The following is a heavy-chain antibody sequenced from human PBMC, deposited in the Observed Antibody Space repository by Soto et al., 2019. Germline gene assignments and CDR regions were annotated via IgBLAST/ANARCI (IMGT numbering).Heavy chain of an antibody. Sequence: QVQLVQSGAEVKKPGSSVKVSCKASGGTFSSYAISWVRQAPGQGLEWMGGSIPIFGTANYAQKFQGRVTITADESTSTAYMELSSLRSEDTAVYFCARHVPTAGYYYGMDVWGQGTTVTVSS. V-gene: IGHV1-69*12. D-gene: IGHD2-2*01. CDR3: ARHVPTAGYYYGMDV. J-gene: IGHJ6*02. CDR2: SIPIFGTA. CDR1: GGTFSSYA.